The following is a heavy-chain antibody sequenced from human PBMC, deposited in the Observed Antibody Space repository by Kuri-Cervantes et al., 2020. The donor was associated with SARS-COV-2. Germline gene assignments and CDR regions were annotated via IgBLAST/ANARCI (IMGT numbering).Heavy chain of an antibody. D-gene: IGHD7-27*01. Sequence: SETLSRTCTVSGGSISSYYWSWIRQPPGKGLEWIGRIYHSGSTYYNPSLKSRVTISVDTSKNQFSLKLSSVTAADTAVYYCARDGTPKSWGSAFDIWGQGTMVTVSS. J-gene: IGHJ3*02. CDR3: ARDGTPKSWGSAFDI. CDR2: IYHSGST. CDR1: GGSISSYY. V-gene: IGHV4-59*12.